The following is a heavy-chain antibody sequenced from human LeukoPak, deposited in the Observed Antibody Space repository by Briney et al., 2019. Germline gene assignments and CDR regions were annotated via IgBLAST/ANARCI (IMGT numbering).Heavy chain of an antibody. Sequence: PGGSLRLSCEASGFSFSNYGMHWVRQAPGKGLERVAVIWDDGSYKYYADSVKGRFTISRDNSKNTLYLQMNSLRAEDTAVYYCAKPTRGSGSFLIDYWGQGTLVTVSS. CDR1: GFSFSNYG. CDR2: IWDDGSYK. J-gene: IGHJ4*02. D-gene: IGHD1-26*01. CDR3: AKPTRGSGSFLIDY. V-gene: IGHV3-33*06.